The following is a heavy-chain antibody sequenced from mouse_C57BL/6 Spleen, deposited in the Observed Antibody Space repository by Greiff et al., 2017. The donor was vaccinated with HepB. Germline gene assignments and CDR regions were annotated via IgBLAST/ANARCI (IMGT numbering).Heavy chain of an antibody. CDR3: ARPRGYDGGFAY. CDR1: GFTFSDYG. J-gene: IGHJ3*01. Sequence: EVKLVESGGGLVKPGGSLKLSCAASGFTFSDYGMHWVRQAPEKGLEWVAYISSGSSTIYYADTVKGRFTISRDNAKNTLFLQMTSLRSEDPAMYYCARPRGYDGGFAYWGQGTLVTVSA. CDR2: ISSGSSTI. V-gene: IGHV5-17*01. D-gene: IGHD2-2*01.